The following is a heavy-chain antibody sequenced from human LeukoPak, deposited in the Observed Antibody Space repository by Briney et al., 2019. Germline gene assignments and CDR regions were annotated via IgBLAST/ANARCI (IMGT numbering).Heavy chain of an antibody. CDR2: INHSGST. D-gene: IGHD6-6*01. CDR1: GGSFSGYY. J-gene: IGHJ6*03. Sequence: PSETLSLTCAVYGGSFSGYYWSWIRQPPGKGLEWIGEINHSGSTNYNPSLKSRVTISVDTSKNQFSLKLSSVTAADTAVYYCARTFHYSSSTFGYYHYYYMDVWGKGTTVTVSS. V-gene: IGHV4-34*01. CDR3: ARTFHYSSSTFGYYHYYYMDV.